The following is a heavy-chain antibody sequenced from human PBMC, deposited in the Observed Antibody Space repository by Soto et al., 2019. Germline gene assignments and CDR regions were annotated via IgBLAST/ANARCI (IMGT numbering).Heavy chain of an antibody. D-gene: IGHD3-22*01. Sequence: GESMKISCQGSGYSFTSYWISWVRQMPGKGLEWMGRIDPSDSYTNYSPSFQGHVTISVDKSISTAYLQWSSLKASDTAMYYCARQEVYYDSSGYMLYYYGMDVWGQGTMVTVSS. J-gene: IGHJ6*02. CDR1: GYSFTSYW. V-gene: IGHV5-10-1*01. CDR3: ARQEVYYDSSGYMLYYYGMDV. CDR2: IDPSDSYT.